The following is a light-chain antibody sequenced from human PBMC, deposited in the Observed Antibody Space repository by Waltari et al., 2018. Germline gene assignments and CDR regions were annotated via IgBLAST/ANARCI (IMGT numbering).Light chain of an antibody. V-gene: IGLV2-23*02. J-gene: IGLJ3*02. CDR1: SSDVGSSNL. CDR3: CSYAGSSTPWV. Sequence: QSALTQPASVSGSPGQSITISCTGTSSDVGSSNLVSWYQQHPGKAPKLMIYEVSKRPAGVANRFSGSKSGNTASLTIAGLQAEEEADYYCCSYAGSSTPWVFGGGTKLTVL. CDR2: EVS.